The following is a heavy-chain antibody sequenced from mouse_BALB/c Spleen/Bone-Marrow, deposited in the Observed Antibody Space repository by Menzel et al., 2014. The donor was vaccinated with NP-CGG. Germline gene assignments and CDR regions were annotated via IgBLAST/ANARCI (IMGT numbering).Heavy chain of an antibody. Sequence: EVNLVESGGGLVQPGGSLKLSCAASGFTFSSYGMSWVRQTPDKRLELVASINSNGGSTYYPDSVKGRFTISRDNAKNTLSLQMSSLKSEDTAMYYCARGNYGNYVDYFDYWGQGTTLTVSS. V-gene: IGHV5-6-3*01. CDR2: INSNGGST. D-gene: IGHD2-1*01. J-gene: IGHJ2*01. CDR3: ARGNYGNYVDYFDY. CDR1: GFTFSSYG.